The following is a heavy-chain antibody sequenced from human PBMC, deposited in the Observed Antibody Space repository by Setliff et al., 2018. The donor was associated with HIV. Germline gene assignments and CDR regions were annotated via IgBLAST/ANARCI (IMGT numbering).Heavy chain of an antibody. CDR2: ISPYIGHT. V-gene: IGHV1-18*01. D-gene: IGHD6-19*01. CDR3: ARLGSGWSDSYYYAMDV. J-gene: IGHJ6*02. CDR1: GYTFTTYG. Sequence: ASVKVSCKASGYTFTTYGISWGRQAPGHGLEWMGWISPYIGHTNYAQNFQGRVTMTIDTSTSTAYMELRSLRSDDTAVYFCARLGSGWSDSYYYAMDVWGQGTTVTVSS.